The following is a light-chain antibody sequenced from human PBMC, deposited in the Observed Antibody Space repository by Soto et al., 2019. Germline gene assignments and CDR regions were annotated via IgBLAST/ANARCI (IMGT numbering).Light chain of an antibody. Sequence: DIVMTQSPDSLAVSLGERATINCKSSQSLLYSSNNKNYLAWYQQKPGQPPKLLIYWASTRESGVPDRFSGSGSGTNFTLTISSLQPEDFATYYCQQSYRTPHTFGQGTKLETK. CDR2: WAS. CDR1: QSLLYSSNNKNY. CDR3: QQSYRTPHT. J-gene: IGKJ2*01. V-gene: IGKV4-1*01.